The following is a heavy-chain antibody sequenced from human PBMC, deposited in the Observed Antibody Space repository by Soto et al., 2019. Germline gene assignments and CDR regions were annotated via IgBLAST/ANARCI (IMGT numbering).Heavy chain of an antibody. Sequence: XEFLRLSCATSGFEFNNYKVNGVRQAPGKGLEWVSSIGARGSSYRYYADSVKGRFTISRDIANNTLHLQMDGLRVDDTALYYCARDLEAADVFDFWGQGTMVTVSS. CDR3: ARDLEAADVFDF. CDR1: GFEFNNYK. D-gene: IGHD6-13*01. CDR2: IGARGSSYR. V-gene: IGHV3-21*01. J-gene: IGHJ3*01.